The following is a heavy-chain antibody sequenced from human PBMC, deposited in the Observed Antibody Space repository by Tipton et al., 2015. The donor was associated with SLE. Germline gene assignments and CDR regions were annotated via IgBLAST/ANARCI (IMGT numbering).Heavy chain of an antibody. D-gene: IGHD6-13*01. J-gene: IGHJ6*02. CDR1: GFTFSSYW. V-gene: IGHV3-7*03. CDR3: AKDISKLLAAADLPYGMDV. Sequence: SLRLSCAASGFTFSSYWMSWVRQAPGKGLEWVANIKQDGSEKYYVDSVKGRFTISRDNAKNSLYLQMNSLRAEDTALYYCAKDISKLLAAADLPYGMDVWGQGTTVTVSS. CDR2: IKQDGSEK.